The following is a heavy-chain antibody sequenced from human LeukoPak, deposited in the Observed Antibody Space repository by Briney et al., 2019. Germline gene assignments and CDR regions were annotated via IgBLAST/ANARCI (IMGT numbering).Heavy chain of an antibody. CDR3: ARDDYYYDSSAFDI. D-gene: IGHD3-22*01. CDR1: GGSISSGSYY. Sequence: PSETLSLTCTVSGGSISSGSYYWSWIRQPAGKGLEWIGRIYTSGSTNYNPSLKSRVTISVDTSKNQFSLKLSSVTAADTAVYYCARDDYYYDSSAFDIWGQGTVVTVSS. CDR2: IYTSGST. V-gene: IGHV4-61*02. J-gene: IGHJ3*02.